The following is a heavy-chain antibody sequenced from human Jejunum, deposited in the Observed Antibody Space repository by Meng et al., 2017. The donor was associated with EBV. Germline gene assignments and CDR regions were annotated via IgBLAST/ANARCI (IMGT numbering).Heavy chain of an antibody. V-gene: IGHV4-34*02. CDR3: ARVAFSYTTRSLDS. J-gene: IGHJ4*02. Sequence: HVLLPQWCAGLLKPAQTLSLTCAVYLGSFSGYYWSCIRQHPGKGLEWIGEINHSGSTNYNPSLRSRVTISVETSKNQFSLRLNSVTAADTAVYYCARVAFSYTTRSLDSWGQGTLVTVSS. D-gene: IGHD3-16*02. CDR1: LGSFSGYY. CDR2: INHSGST.